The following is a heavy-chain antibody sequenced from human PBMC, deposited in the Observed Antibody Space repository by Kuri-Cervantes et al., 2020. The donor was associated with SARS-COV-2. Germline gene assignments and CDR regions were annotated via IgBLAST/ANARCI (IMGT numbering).Heavy chain of an antibody. V-gene: IGHV4-61*05. CDR3: ARVGGGGWFDP. J-gene: IGHJ5*02. CDR1: GGSISSSSYY. CDR2: IYYSGRT. D-gene: IGHD3-16*01. Sequence: SETLSLTCTVSGGSISSSSYYWGWIRQPPGKGLEWIGYIYYSGRTNYNPSFKSRVTISVDTSKTQFSLNLSSVTAAEPAVYYWARVGGGGWFDPWGQGTLVTVSS.